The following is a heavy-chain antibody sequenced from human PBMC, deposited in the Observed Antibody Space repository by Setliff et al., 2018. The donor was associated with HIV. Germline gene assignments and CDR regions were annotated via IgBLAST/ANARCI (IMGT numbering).Heavy chain of an antibody. V-gene: IGHV4-4*07. CDR2: IFRSGTT. Sequence: LSLTCTISGGSFGDYHWSWIRQPAGRGLEWIGRIFRSGTTDYKFSLKSRVTISIDTSRNQFSLRLTSVTAEDTAVYYCARDRHYSGLGSYGPWGPGTLVTSPQ. D-gene: IGHD3-10*01. J-gene: IGHJ5*02. CDR3: ARDRHYSGLGSYGP. CDR1: GGSFGDYH.